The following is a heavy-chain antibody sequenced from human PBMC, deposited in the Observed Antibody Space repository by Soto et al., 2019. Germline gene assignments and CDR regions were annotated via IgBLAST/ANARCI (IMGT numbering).Heavy chain of an antibody. J-gene: IGHJ3*02. CDR1: SVSNAW. Sequence: SVSNAWMNWVRQAPGKGLEWVGRIKSKTDGGTTDYAAPVKGRFTISRDDSKNTLYLQMNSLKTEDTAVYYCTTDRGYDSSGYEFPDDAFDIWGQGTMVTVSS. D-gene: IGHD3-22*01. V-gene: IGHV3-15*07. CDR2: IKSKTDGGTT. CDR3: TTDRGYDSSGYEFPDDAFDI.